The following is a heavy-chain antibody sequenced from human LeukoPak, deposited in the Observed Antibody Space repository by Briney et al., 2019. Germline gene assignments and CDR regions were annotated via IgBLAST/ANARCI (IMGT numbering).Heavy chain of an antibody. V-gene: IGHV3-30*03. J-gene: IGHJ4*02. Sequence: PGGSLRLSCAASGFTFSSYGMHWVRQAPGKGLEWVAVISYDGSNKYYADSVKGRFTISRDNSKNTLYLQMNSLRAEDTAVYYCARERGIDYWGQGTLVTVSS. D-gene: IGHD3-16*01. CDR2: ISYDGSNK. CDR1: GFTFSSYG. CDR3: ARERGIDY.